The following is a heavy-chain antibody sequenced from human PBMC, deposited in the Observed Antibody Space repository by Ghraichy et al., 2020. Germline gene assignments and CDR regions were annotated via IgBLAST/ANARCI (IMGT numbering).Heavy chain of an antibody. J-gene: IGHJ6*02. CDR2: IYYSGST. V-gene: IGHV4-59*01. CDR3: ARGGGWYLGDYYGMDV. D-gene: IGHD6-19*01. Sequence: QHPGKGLEWIGYIYYSGSTNYNPSLKSRVTISVDTSKNQFSLKLSSVTAADTAVYYCARGGGWYLGDYYGMDVWGQGTTVTVSS.